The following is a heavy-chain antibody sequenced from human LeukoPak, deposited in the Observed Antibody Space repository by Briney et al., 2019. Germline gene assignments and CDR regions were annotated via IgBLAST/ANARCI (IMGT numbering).Heavy chain of an antibody. CDR1: GGTFSSYA. D-gene: IGHD3-22*01. Sequence: ASVKVSCKASGGTFSSYAISWVRQAPGQGLEWMGGIIPIFGTANYAQKFQGRVTITADESTSTAYMELSSLRSEDTAVYYCASDYYDSSGYHYWGQGTLVTVS. J-gene: IGHJ4*02. V-gene: IGHV1-69*01. CDR2: IIPIFGTA. CDR3: ASDYYDSSGYHY.